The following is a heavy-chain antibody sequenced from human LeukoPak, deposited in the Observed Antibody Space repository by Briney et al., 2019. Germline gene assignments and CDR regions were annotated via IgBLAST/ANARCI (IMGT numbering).Heavy chain of an antibody. CDR1: GFTFSSYA. V-gene: IGHV3-30*04. CDR3: AVPTRRGFGEPREEYYYYMDV. D-gene: IGHD3-10*01. CDR2: ISYDGSNK. Sequence: GRSLRLSCAASGFTFSSYAMHWVRQAPGKGLEWVAVISYDGSNKYYADSVKGRFTISRDNSKNTLYLQMNSLRSEDTAVYYCAVPTRRGFGEPREEYYYYMDVWGKGTTVTVSS. J-gene: IGHJ6*03.